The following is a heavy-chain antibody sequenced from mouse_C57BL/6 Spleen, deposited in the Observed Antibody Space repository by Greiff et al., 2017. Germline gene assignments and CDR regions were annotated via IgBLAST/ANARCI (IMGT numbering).Heavy chain of an antibody. J-gene: IGHJ1*03. D-gene: IGHD1-1*01. Sequence: EVMLVESGGGLVKPGGSLKLSCAASGFTFSDYGMHWVRQAPEKGLEWVAYISSGSSTIYYADTVKGRFTISRDNARNTLYLQMSSLKSEDTAMYYCTRAYYYGSYWYFDVWGTGTTVTVSS. CDR1: GFTFSDYG. V-gene: IGHV5-17*03. CDR2: ISSGSSTI. CDR3: TRAYYYGSYWYFDV.